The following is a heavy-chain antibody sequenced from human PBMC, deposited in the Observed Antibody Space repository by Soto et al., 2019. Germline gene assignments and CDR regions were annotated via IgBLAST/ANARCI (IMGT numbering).Heavy chain of an antibody. V-gene: IGHV4-39*02. J-gene: IGHJ4*02. CDR2: IYHSGST. Sequence: PSETLSLTCTVSGYSISSDNYYWGWIRQPPEKGLEWIGSIYHSGSTYYNPSLKGRVTISVDTSKNHYSLELTYVTAADTAVYYCARRSTSDWYVGDYWGQGTLVTVSS. D-gene: IGHD6-19*01. CDR3: ARRSTSDWYVGDY. CDR1: GYSISSDNYY.